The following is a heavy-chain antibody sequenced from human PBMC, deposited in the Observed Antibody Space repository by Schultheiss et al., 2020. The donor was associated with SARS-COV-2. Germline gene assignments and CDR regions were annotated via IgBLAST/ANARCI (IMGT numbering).Heavy chain of an antibody. CDR1: GFSISSGYY. CDR2: IYYSGST. V-gene: IGHV4-59*08. J-gene: IGHJ5*02. Sequence: SQTLSLTCAVSGFSISSGYYWSWIRQPPGKGLEWIGYIYYSGSTNYNPSLKSRVTMSVDTSKNQFSLKLSSVTAADTAVYYCARVGYSSWYRGWFDPWGQGTLVTVSS. CDR3: ARVGYSSWYRGWFDP. D-gene: IGHD6-13*01.